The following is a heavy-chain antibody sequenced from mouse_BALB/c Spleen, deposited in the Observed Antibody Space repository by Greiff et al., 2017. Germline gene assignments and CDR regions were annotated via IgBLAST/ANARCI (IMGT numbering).Heavy chain of an antibody. Sequence: VQLQQSGPGLVAPSQSLSITCTVSGFSLTSYGVHWVRQPPGKGLEWLGVIWAGGSTNYNSALMSRLSISKDNSKSQVFLKMNSLQTDDTAMYYCAREGYYDGYYGAMDYWGQGTSVTVSS. V-gene: IGHV2-9*02. D-gene: IGHD2-3*01. CDR1: GFSLTSYG. J-gene: IGHJ4*01. CDR2: IWAGGST. CDR3: AREGYYDGYYGAMDY.